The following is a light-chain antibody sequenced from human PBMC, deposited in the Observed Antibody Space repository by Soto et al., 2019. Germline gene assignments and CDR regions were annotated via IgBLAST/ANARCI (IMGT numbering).Light chain of an antibody. J-gene: IGKJ5*01. Sequence: EIVMRQSPATLSVSPGERATLSCRASQSVSSDLAWYHQKPGQAPRLLIYGASTRATGIPARFSGSGSGTEFTLTISSLQSEDFAVYYCQQYNNWHITFGQGTRLEIK. V-gene: IGKV3-15*01. CDR3: QQYNNWHIT. CDR1: QSVSSD. CDR2: GAS.